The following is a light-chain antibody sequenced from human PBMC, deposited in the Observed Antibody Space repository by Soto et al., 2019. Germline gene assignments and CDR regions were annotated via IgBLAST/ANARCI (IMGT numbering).Light chain of an antibody. CDR3: QSFDTSLSGFVV. V-gene: IGLV1-40*01. CDR1: SSNIGAGYD. J-gene: IGLJ2*01. CDR2: DNN. Sequence: QSVLTQPHSMSGAPGQRVTISCTGSSSNIGAGYDVHWYQQHPGTAPKLLILDNNNRPSGVPDRFSGSKSDTSASLAITGLQAEDEADYYCQSFDTSLSGFVVFGGGTKVTVL.